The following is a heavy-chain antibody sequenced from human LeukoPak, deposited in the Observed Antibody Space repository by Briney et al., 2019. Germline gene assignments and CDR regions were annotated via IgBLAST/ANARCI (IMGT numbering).Heavy chain of an antibody. V-gene: IGHV4-39*07. CDR2: IYYSGST. D-gene: IGHD5-18*01. CDR3: ARVGGYSYGSPDY. Sequence: PSETLSLTCTVSGGSISSSSYYWGWIRQPPGKGLEWIGSIYYSGSTYYNPSLKSRVTISVDTSKNQFSLKLSSVTAADTAVYYCARVGGYSYGSPDYWGQGTLVTVSS. J-gene: IGHJ4*02. CDR1: GGSISSSSYY.